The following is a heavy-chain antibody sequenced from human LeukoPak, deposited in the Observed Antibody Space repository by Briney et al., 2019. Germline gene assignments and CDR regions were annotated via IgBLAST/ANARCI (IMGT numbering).Heavy chain of an antibody. V-gene: IGHV4-34*01. D-gene: IGHD3-22*01. CDR2: INHSGST. CDR3: ARWGRRMSYYYDSSGYYSFDY. Sequence: SETLSLTCAVYGGSFSGYYWSWIRQPPGKGLEWIGEINHSGSTNCNPSLKSRVTISVDTSKNQFSLKLSSVTAADTAVYYCARWGRRMSYYYDSSGYYSFDYWGQGTLVTVSS. CDR1: GGSFSGYY. J-gene: IGHJ4*02.